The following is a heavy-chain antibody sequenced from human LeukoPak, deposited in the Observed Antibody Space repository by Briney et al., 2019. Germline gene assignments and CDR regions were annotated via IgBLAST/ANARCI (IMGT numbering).Heavy chain of an antibody. CDR1: GFTFSSYW. V-gene: IGHV3-74*01. D-gene: IGHD1-20*01. CDR3: ARVLYSWNDVVDY. Sequence: GGSLRLSCAASGFTFSSYWMHWVRQAPGKGLVWVSRISSDGDTTNYADSVKGRFTISRDNAKNTLYLQMNSLRAEDTAVYYSARVLYSWNDVVDYWGQGTLVTVSS. J-gene: IGHJ4*02. CDR2: ISSDGDTT.